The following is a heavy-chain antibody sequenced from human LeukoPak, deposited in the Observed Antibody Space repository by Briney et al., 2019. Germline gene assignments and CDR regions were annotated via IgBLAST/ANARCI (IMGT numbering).Heavy chain of an antibody. V-gene: IGHV3-74*01. J-gene: IGHJ4*02. CDR1: GFTLSSFW. D-gene: IGHD3-10*01. Sequence: GGSLRLSCATSGFTLSSFWMHWVRQPPEKGLVWVSRINSDATNTNYADSVKGRFTVSRDNTKNTVYLQMNSLGAEDTAVHYCARGGWGSSVHFDTWGQGALVTVSS. CDR3: ARGGWGSSVHFDT. CDR2: INSDATNT.